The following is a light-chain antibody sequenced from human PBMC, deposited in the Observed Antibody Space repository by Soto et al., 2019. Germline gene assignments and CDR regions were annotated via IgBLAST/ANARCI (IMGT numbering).Light chain of an antibody. CDR3: SSFTSASTRI. V-gene: IGLV2-14*03. CDR2: GVT. CDR1: SSDIGAFNF. Sequence: QSALTQPASVSGSPGQSISIPCPGTSSDIGAFNFVSWYQQHPGKAPKVLIYGVTNRPSGVDYRFSGSKSGNTASLIISGLRPEDEADYYCSSFTSASTRIFGTGTKLTVL. J-gene: IGLJ1*01.